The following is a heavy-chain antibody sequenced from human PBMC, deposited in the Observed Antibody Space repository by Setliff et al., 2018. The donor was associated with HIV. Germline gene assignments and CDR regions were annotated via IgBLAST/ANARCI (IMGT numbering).Heavy chain of an antibody. J-gene: IGHJ4*02. CDR1: GYTFTDYY. CDR2: INPNSGGT. D-gene: IGHD3-10*01. V-gene: IGHV1-2*02. Sequence: ASVKVSCKASGYTFTDYYIHWVRQAPGQGLEWMGWINPNSGGTNYAQKFQGRVTVTRDTSISTAYMELSRLKSDDTAVYYCATDRTHTGMNMVRGRLTDPARYPLDYWGRGTLVTVSS. CDR3: ATDRTHTGMNMVRGRLTDPARYPLDY.